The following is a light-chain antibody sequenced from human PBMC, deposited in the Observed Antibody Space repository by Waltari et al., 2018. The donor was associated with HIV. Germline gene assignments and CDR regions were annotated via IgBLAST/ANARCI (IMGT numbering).Light chain of an antibody. J-gene: IGLJ1*01. Sequence: SYELTQPPSVSVSPGQTARITCSGDVLPNQYNFWYQQKSGQAPVLVVSKDSERPAGIPERFSGSSSGTTVTLFIDGVQAEDEADYYCQAADSSGSNFVFGTGTKVTVL. CDR1: VLPNQY. CDR3: QAADSSGSNFV. V-gene: IGLV3-25*03. CDR2: KDS.